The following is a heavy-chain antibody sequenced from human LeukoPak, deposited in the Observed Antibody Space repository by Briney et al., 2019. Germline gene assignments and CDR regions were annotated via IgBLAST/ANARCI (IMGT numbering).Heavy chain of an antibody. V-gene: IGHV3-7*01. CDR2: IKYDESEK. J-gene: IGHJ4*02. CDR3: ARITTNGYFKY. CDR1: GFTFSSFW. D-gene: IGHD1-1*01. Sequence: GGSLRLSCAASGFTFSSFWMGWVRQAPGKGLEWVASIKYDESEKRHVDSVEGRFTVSRDNGKNSLYLQMNNLRAEDTAVYFCARITTNGYFKYWGQGTLVTVSS.